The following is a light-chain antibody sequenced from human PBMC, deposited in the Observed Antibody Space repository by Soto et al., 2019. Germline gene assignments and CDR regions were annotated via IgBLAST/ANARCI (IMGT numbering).Light chain of an antibody. CDR2: DVS. CDR1: SSDVGGYNY. J-gene: IGLJ3*02. V-gene: IGLV2-14*01. Sequence: QSALTQPASVSGSPGQSITISCTGTSSDVGGYNYVSWYQQHPGKAPKLMIYDVSNRPSGVSNRFSGSKSGNTASLTISGLQAEDEVEYYCSSYTSSSTRVFGGGTKLTVL. CDR3: SSYTSSSTRV.